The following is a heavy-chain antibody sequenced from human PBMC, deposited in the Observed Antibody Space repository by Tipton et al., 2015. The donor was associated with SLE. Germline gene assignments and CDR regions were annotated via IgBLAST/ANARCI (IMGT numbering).Heavy chain of an antibody. J-gene: IGHJ3*02. Sequence: TLSLTCNVSGHSISSGYYWGWIRQFPGKGLEWIGSFYHSGSTYYNPSLKNRVTLSVDTSKNHFSLKLRSVTAADTAVYFCARPPPYCSGGSCYSNGFDIWGQGTMVTVSS. CDR2: FYHSGST. CDR3: ARPPPYCSGGSCYSNGFDI. D-gene: IGHD2-15*01. V-gene: IGHV4-38-2*02. CDR1: GHSISSGYY.